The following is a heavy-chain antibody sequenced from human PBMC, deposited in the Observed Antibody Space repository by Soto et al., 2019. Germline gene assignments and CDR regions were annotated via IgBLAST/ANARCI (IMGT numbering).Heavy chain of an antibody. CDR3: AREEGLDRSYYYGSGSIFGPIDY. CDR2: IYYSGST. D-gene: IGHD3-10*01. J-gene: IGHJ4*02. V-gene: IGHV4-30-4*01. Sequence: SETLSLTCTVSGGSISSGDYYWSWIRQPPGKGLEWIGYIYYSGSTYYNPSLKSRVTISVDTSKNQFSLKLSSVTAADTAVYYCAREEGLDRSYYYGSGSIFGPIDYWGQGTLVTV. CDR1: GGSISSGDYY.